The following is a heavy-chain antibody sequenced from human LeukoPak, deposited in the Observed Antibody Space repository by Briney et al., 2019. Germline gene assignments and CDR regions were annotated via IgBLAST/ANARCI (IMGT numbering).Heavy chain of an antibody. CDR1: GGSISSGGYS. CDR2: INHSGST. V-gene: IGHV4-34*01. J-gene: IGHJ4*02. D-gene: IGHD1-26*01. CDR3: ASLTRGSYYIDY. Sequence: LETLSLTCAVSGGSISSGGYSWSWIRQPPGKGLEWIGEINHSGSTNYNPSLKSRVTISVDTSKNQFSLKLSSVTAADTAVYYCASLTRGSYYIDYWGQGTLVTVSS.